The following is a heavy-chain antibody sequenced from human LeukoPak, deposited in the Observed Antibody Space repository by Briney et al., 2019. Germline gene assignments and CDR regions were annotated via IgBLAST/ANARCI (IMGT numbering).Heavy chain of an antibody. CDR3: ARLSDYYDSSGYYYYFDY. Sequence: SETLSLTCAVYGGSFSGYYWSWIRQPPGKGLEWIGSIYYSGSTYYNPSLKSRVTISVDTSKNQFSLKLSSVTAADTAVYYCARLSDYYDSSGYYYYFDYWGQGTLVTVSS. J-gene: IGHJ4*02. CDR2: IYYSGST. D-gene: IGHD3-22*01. V-gene: IGHV4-34*01. CDR1: GGSFSGYY.